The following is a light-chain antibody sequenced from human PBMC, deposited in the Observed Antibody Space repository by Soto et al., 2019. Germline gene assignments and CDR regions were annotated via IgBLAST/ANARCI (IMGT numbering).Light chain of an antibody. J-gene: IGKJ4*01. CDR3: QQYDTLLT. CDR1: QDISNY. V-gene: IGKV1-33*01. Sequence: DIQMTQSPSSLSASVGGRVTITCQASQDISNYLNWYQHKPGKPPKLLIYDASNLETGVPSRFSGSGSGTDFTFTITSLQPEDIATYYCQQYDTLLTFGGGTKVDIK. CDR2: DAS.